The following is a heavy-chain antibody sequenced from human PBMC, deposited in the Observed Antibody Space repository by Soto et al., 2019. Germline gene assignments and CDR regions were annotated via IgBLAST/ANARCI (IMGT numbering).Heavy chain of an antibody. CDR2: LSDSGISI. Sequence: EVQLLESGGGLVQPGGSLRLSCTASGFTFSSHAMTWVHQAPGKGLEWVSGLSDSGISIYYADSVKGRLTSSRDNFKTMRYRQIHTRRAEDPAVYDCASVASSWYAGLFDLCGQGTLVTVSS. D-gene: IGHD6-13*01. V-gene: IGHV3-23*01. J-gene: IGHJ5*02. CDR3: ASVASSWYAGLFDL. CDR1: GFTFSSHA.